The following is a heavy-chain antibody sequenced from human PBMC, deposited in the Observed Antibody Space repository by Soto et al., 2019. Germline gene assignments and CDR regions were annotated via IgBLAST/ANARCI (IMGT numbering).Heavy chain of an antibody. CDR2: TYYRSIWXX. Sequence: PSQTLSLTCAISGDSVSSNDAVWNWIRQSPSRGLEWLGRTYYRSIWXXXXXXXXXXXXXXXXXXSKNQFSLQLNSVTPEDTAMYXCARLVGNSWLDHWGQGTLVTVSS. CDR1: GDSVSSNDAV. J-gene: IGHJ5*02. D-gene: IGHD6-6*01. V-gene: IGHV6-1*01. CDR3: ARLVGNSWLDH.